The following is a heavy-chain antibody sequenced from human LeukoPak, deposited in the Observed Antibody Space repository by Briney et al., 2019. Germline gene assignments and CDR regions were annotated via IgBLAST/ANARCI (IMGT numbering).Heavy chain of an antibody. J-gene: IGHJ4*02. CDR2: INHSGST. CDR1: GGSFSGYY. D-gene: IGHD6-19*01. Sequence: TSETLSLTCAVYGGSFSGYYWSWIRQPPGKGLEWIGEINHSGSTNYNPPLKSRVTISVDTSKNQFSLKLSSVTAADTAVYYCARRRYSSGWYPYFDYWGQGTLVTVSS. CDR3: ARRRYSSGWYPYFDY. V-gene: IGHV4-34*01.